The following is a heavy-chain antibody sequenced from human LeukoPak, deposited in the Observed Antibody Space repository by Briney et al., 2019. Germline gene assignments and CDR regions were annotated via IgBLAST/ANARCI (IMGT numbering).Heavy chain of an antibody. D-gene: IGHD4-17*01. Sequence: ASVKVSCKASGCTFTGYYMHWVRQAPGQGLEWMGWINPNSGGTNYAQKFQGWVTMTRDTSISTAYMELSRLRSDDTAVYYCARAGYGDQPGYFDYWGQGTLVTVSS. J-gene: IGHJ4*02. CDR2: INPNSGGT. V-gene: IGHV1-2*04. CDR3: ARAGYGDQPGYFDY. CDR1: GCTFTGYY.